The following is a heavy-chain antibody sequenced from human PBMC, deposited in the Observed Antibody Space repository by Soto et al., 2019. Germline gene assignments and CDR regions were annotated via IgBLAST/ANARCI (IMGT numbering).Heavy chain of an antibody. Sequence: ASVKGSCKASGYTFTSYSMHRVRQAPGQGLEWMGSINPSGGSTSYAQKFQGRVSMTRDTSTSTVFMELSSLRSEDTAVYYCARKDAHSSYSSPYFDFWGQGTLVTVSS. CDR1: GYTFTSYS. J-gene: IGHJ4*02. D-gene: IGHD2-2*01. CDR3: ARKDAHSSYSSPYFDF. CDR2: INPSGGST. V-gene: IGHV1-46*03.